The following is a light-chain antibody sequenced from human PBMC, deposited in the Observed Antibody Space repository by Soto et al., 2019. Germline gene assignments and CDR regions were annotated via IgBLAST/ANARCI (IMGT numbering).Light chain of an antibody. CDR1: QSISNY. J-gene: IGKJ2*01. V-gene: IGKV1-39*01. CDR3: QQSYSTPYT. CDR2: AAF. Sequence: DIQMTQSPPSLSASVGDRVTITCRASQSISNYLHWYQQKVGKAPKVLIYAAFTLQSGVPSRFSSSGSGADFTLTIRNLQPEDSLTYYCQQSYSTPYTFGQGTKLEIK.